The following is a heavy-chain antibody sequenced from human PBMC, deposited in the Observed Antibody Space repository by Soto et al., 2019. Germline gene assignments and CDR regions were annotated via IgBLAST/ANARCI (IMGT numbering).Heavy chain of an antibody. CDR2: IYYSGST. CDR1: GASISRGDYY. D-gene: IGHD3-3*01. CDR3: ARVRQSIFGVVIVRRGFDY. Sequence: SETLSLTCTVSGASISRGDYYWSWIRQPPGKGLQWIGYIYYSGSTYYNPSLRSRITISLDTSRNQFSLKLTSVTAADTAVYYCARVRQSIFGVVIVRRGFDYCGQGTLVTVYS. V-gene: IGHV4-30-4*01. J-gene: IGHJ4*02.